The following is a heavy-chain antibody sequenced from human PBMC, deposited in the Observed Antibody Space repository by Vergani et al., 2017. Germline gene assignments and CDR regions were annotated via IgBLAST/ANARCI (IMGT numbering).Heavy chain of an antibody. J-gene: IGHJ4*02. CDR2: IYYSGST. Sequence: QVQLQESGPGLVKPSETLSLTCTVSGGSISSYYWSWIRQPPGKGLEWIGYIYYSGSTNYNPSLKSRVTISVDTSKNQFSLKLSSVTAADTAVYYCVREQQLAYYFAYWGQGTLATVSS. CDR3: VREQQLAYYFAY. D-gene: IGHD6-13*01. CDR1: GGSISSYY. V-gene: IGHV4-59*01.